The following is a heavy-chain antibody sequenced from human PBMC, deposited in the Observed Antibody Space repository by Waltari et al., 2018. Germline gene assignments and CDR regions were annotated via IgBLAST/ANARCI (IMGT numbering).Heavy chain of an antibody. J-gene: IGHJ4*02. CDR2: ISYDGSNK. D-gene: IGHD1-26*01. Sequence: QVQLVESGGGVVQPGRSLRLSCAASGFTFSSYAMHWVRQAPGKGLEWVAVISYDGSNKYYADSVKGRFTISRDNSKNTLYLQMNSLRAEDTAVYYCARTGWATPAEPDYWGQGTLVTVSS. CDR3: ARTGWATPAEPDY. CDR1: GFTFSSYA. V-gene: IGHV3-30-3*01.